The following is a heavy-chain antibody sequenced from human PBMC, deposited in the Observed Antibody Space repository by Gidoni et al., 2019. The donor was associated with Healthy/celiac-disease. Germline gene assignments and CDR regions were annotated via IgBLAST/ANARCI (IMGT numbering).Heavy chain of an antibody. Sequence: EVQLVESGGGVVQPGRSLRLSCAASGFTFDDYAMHWVRQAPGKGLEWVSGISWNSGSIGYADSVKGRFTISRDNAKNSLYLQMNSLRAEDTALYYCAKAARWQWLANWYFDLWGRGTLVTVSS. CDR1: GFTFDDYA. J-gene: IGHJ2*01. CDR2: ISWNSGSI. CDR3: AKAARWQWLANWYFDL. V-gene: IGHV3-9*01. D-gene: IGHD6-19*01.